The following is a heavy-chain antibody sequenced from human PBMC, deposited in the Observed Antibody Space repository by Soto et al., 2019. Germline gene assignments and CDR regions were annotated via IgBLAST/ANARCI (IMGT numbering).Heavy chain of an antibody. CDR1: GFTFSSYS. V-gene: IGHV3-21*04. CDR3: ARSEPYCGGDCYPHYFDY. CDR2: ISSSSSYI. D-gene: IGHD2-21*02. Sequence: PGGSLRLSCAASGFTFSSYSMNWVRQAPGKGLEWVSSISSSSSYIYYADSVKGRFTISRDNAKNSLYLQMNSLRAEDTAVYYCARSEPYCGGDCYPHYFDYWGQGTLVTVSS. J-gene: IGHJ4*02.